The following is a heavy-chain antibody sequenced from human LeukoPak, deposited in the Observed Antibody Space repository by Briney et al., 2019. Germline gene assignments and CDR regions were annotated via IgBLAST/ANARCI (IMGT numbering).Heavy chain of an antibody. CDR1: RGTFSSYA. CDR3: ARHSSSWPPTYFHY. J-gene: IGHJ4*02. V-gene: IGHV1-69*06. CDR2: IIPIFGTA. D-gene: IGHD6-13*01. Sequence: GASVKVSCKASRGTFSSYAISWVRQAHGQGLEWMGRIIPIFGTAHYAQKFQGRVTITADKSTSTAYMELSSLRSEDTAVYYCARHSSSWPPTYFHYWGQGTLVTASS.